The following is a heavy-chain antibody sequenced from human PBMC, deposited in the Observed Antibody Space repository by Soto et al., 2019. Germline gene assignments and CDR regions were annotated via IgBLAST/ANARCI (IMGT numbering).Heavy chain of an antibody. CDR1: GGTFSSYA. CDR3: ARGLTGTVSYYYGMDV. Sequence: QVQLVQSGAEVKKPGSSVKVSCKASGGTFSSYAISWVRQAPGQGLEWMGGIIPIFGTANYAPKFQGRVTITADESTSTAYMELSSLRSEDTAVYYCARGLTGTVSYYYGMDVWGQGTTVTVSS. CDR2: IIPIFGTA. J-gene: IGHJ6*02. V-gene: IGHV1-69*12. D-gene: IGHD1-20*01.